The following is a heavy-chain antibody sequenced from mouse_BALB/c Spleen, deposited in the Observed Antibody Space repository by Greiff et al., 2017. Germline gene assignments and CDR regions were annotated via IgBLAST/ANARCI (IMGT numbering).Heavy chain of an antibody. Sequence: EVKLQESGPGLVKPSQSLSLTCTVTGYSITSDYAWNWIRQFPGNKLEWMGYISYSGSTSYNPSLKSRISITRDTSKNQFFLQLNSVTTEDTATYYCARGGDYGWYFDVWGAGTTVTVSS. J-gene: IGHJ1*01. CDR2: ISYSGST. D-gene: IGHD1-1*02. CDR3: ARGGDYGWYFDV. V-gene: IGHV3-2*02. CDR1: GYSITSDYA.